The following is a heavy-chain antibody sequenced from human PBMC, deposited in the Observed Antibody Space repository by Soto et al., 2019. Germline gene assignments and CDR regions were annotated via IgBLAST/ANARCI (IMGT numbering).Heavy chain of an antibody. CDR3: AKSRSTGQWWELLPVLDY. J-gene: IGHJ4*02. CDR2: ISGSGGST. V-gene: IGHV3-23*01. D-gene: IGHD1-26*01. CDR1: GFTFSSYA. Sequence: GGSLRLSCAASGFTFSSYAMSWVRQAPGKGLEWVSAISGSGGSTYYADSVKGRFTISRDNSKNTLYLQMNSLRAEDTAVYYCAKSRSTGQWWELLPVLDYWGQGTLVTVSS.